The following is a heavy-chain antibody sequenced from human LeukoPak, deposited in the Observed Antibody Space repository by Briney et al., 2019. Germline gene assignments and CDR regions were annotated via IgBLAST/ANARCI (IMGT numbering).Heavy chain of an antibody. CDR2: IRVYNGNP. CDR1: GYTFSGYG. Sequence: ASVKVSCKASGYTFSGYGINWVRQAPGQGLEWMGWIRVYNGNPNYAQKFQGRVTMTRDPSISTAYMEVSSLRSDDTAVYYCARDLGRDGYNYYSWGQGTLVTVSS. J-gene: IGHJ4*02. V-gene: IGHV1-18*01. CDR3: ARDLGRDGYNYYS. D-gene: IGHD5-24*01.